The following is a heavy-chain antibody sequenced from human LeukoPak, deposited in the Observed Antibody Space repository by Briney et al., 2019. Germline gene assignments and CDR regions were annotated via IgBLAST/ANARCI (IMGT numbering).Heavy chain of an antibody. D-gene: IGHD6-13*01. V-gene: IGHV1-8*03. CDR2: MNPNSGNT. J-gene: IGHJ6*03. Sequence: ASVKDSCKASGYTFTSYDINWVRQATGQGLEWMGWMNPNSGNTGYAQKFQGRVTITRNTSISTAYMELSSLRSEDTAVYYCARKTPIAAAGTGGYYFYYYYMDVWGKGTTVTVSS. CDR1: GYTFTSYD. CDR3: ARKTPIAAAGTGGYYFYYYYMDV.